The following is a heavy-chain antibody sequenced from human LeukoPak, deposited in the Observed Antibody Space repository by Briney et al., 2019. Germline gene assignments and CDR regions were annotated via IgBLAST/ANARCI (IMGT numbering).Heavy chain of an antibody. J-gene: IGHJ4*02. D-gene: IGHD5-12*01. Sequence: GGSLRLSCAASGLTFSSYGMHWVRQAPGKGLEWVAVIWYDGSNKYYADSVKGRLTISRDNSKNTLYLQMNSLRAEDTAVYYCSRRGYSGYDYYYFDYWGQGTLVTVYS. V-gene: IGHV3-33*01. CDR2: IWYDGSNK. CDR1: GLTFSSYG. CDR3: SRRGYSGYDYYYFDY.